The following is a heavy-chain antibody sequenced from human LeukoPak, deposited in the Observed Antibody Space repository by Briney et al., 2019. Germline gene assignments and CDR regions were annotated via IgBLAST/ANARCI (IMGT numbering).Heavy chain of an antibody. CDR2: ITGSGGIT. CDR3: AKWGDYDVLTGYYDPDY. J-gene: IGHJ4*02. V-gene: IGHV3-23*01. CDR1: GFTFSNYA. Sequence: PGGSLRLSCVASGFTFSNYAMSWVRQAPGKGLEWVSAITGSGGITYYADSVKGRFTISRDNSKNTLYLQMNSPRAEDTAVYYCAKWGDYDVLTGYYDPDYWGQGTLVTVSS. D-gene: IGHD3-9*01.